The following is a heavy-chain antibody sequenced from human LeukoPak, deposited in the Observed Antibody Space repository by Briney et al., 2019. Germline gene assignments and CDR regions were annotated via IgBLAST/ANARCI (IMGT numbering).Heavy chain of an antibody. CDR2: TYYRSQWYY. CDR3: ARERSSWYYLDY. V-gene: IGHV6-1*01. Sequence: QSLSLTCVISVDSLSSNIATWNWIRQSPSRGLEWLGRTYYRSQWYYDYAVSVRSRITINPDPSKNQFSLQLGSVTPEDTAVYFCARERSSWYYLDYWGQGMLVTVSS. D-gene: IGHD6-13*01. J-gene: IGHJ4*02. CDR1: VDSLSSNIAT.